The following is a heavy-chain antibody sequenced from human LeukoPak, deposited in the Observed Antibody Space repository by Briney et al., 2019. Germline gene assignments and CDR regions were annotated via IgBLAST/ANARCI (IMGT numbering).Heavy chain of an antibody. J-gene: IGHJ5*02. V-gene: IGHV1-18*04. Sequence: GASVKVSCKASGYTLTSYAFSWVRQAPGQGLEWIGWVSGYNGNTNYAQKVQGRVTMTTDTSTSTAYMELRSLRSDDTAVYYCARTGWGVPAAGDWFDPWGQGTLVTVSS. D-gene: IGHD2-2*01. CDR2: VSGYNGNT. CDR3: ARTGWGVPAAGDWFDP. CDR1: GYTLTSYA.